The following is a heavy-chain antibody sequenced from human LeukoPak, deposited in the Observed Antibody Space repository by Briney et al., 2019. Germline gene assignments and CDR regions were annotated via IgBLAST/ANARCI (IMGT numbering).Heavy chain of an antibody. CDR3: ARDRLPYCTNGVRYSPITDY. CDR2: IWYDGSNK. V-gene: IGHV3-33*01. J-gene: IGHJ4*02. CDR1: GFTFSSYG. D-gene: IGHD2-8*01. Sequence: GGSLRLSCAASGFTFSSYGMHWVRQAPGKGLEWVAVIWYDGSNKYYADSVKGRFTISRDNSKNTLYLQMNSLRAEDTAVYYCARDRLPYCTNGVRYSPITDYWGQGTLVTVSS.